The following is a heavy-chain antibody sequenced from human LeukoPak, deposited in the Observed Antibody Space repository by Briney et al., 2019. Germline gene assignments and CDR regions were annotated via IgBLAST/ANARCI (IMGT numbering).Heavy chain of an antibody. CDR3: ARDFSNGARAFDI. CDR1: GGSISSSSYY. J-gene: IGHJ3*02. V-gene: IGHV4-39*07. D-gene: IGHD3-10*01. Sequence: SETLSLTCTVSGGSISSSSYYWGWIRQPPGKGLEWIGSIYYSGSTYYNPSLKSRVTISVDTSKNQFSLKLSSVTAADTAVYYCARDFSNGARAFDIWGQGTMVTVSS. CDR2: IYYSGST.